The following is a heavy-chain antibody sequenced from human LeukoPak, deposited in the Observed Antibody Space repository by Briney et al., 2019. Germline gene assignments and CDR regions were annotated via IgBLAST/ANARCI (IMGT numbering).Heavy chain of an antibody. J-gene: IGHJ3*01. Sequence: PGGSLRLSCAASGFTLSSYDMTWVRQAPGKGLEWVSAFSATDGSAQYAESVRGRFTISRDNSKNSLYLQMNSLRDEDTAVYFCAKARIAAAGTGAFDVWGQGTMVTVSS. CDR3: AKARIAAAGTGAFDV. V-gene: IGHV3-23*01. CDR2: FSATDGSA. D-gene: IGHD6-13*01. CDR1: GFTLSSYD.